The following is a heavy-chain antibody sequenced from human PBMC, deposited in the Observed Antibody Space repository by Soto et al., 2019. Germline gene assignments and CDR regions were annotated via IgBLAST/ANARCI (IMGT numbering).Heavy chain of an antibody. CDR2: VIPIFGTS. Sequence: QVQLVQSGAEVKNPGSSVKVSCKAYGGTFSTYGISWVRQAPGQGLEWMGGVIPIFGTSNYAQKFQGRLTISADEPTSTAYMELSSLRSDDTAVYYCARGELKTGSVPYSMDVWGQGTTVAVSS. V-gene: IGHV1-69*01. CDR3: ARGELKTGSVPYSMDV. J-gene: IGHJ6*02. D-gene: IGHD1-1*01. CDR1: GGTFSTYG.